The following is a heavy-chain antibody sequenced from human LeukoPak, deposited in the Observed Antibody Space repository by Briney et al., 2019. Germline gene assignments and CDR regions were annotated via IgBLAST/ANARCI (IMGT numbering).Heavy chain of an antibody. V-gene: IGHV3-11*01. J-gene: IGHJ3*01. Sequence: GGSLRLSCAASGFNIDDYYMSWIRQAPGKGLEWVSHISLSGGTIHYADSVKGRFTVSRDNAKNSLYLQMSSLRAEDTAVYYCARGQDGNAFDVWGQGTMVTVSS. D-gene: IGHD5-24*01. CDR2: ISLSGGTI. CDR3: ARGQDGNAFDV. CDR1: GFNIDDYY.